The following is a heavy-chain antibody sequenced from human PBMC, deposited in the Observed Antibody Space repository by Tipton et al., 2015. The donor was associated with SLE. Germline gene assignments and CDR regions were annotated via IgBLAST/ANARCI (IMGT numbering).Heavy chain of an antibody. CDR3: AKDLTMIVGDAFDI. V-gene: IGHV3-33*06. Sequence: SLRLSCAASGFTFDDYGMHWVRQAPGKGLEWVAVIWFDGSNKYYADSVKGRFTISRDNSKNTLYLQMNSLRAEDTAVYYCAKDLTMIVGDAFDIWGQGTMVTVSS. D-gene: IGHD3-22*01. CDR1: GFTFDDYG. J-gene: IGHJ3*02. CDR2: IWFDGSNK.